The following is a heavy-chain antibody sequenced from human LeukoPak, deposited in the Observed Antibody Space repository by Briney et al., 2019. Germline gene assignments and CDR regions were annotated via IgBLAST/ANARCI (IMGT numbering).Heavy chain of an antibody. J-gene: IGHJ4*02. Sequence: GGSLRLSCVASGFILNDYAMHWVRQAPGKGLEWVSLITGDGDSADYAESVKGRFTVSRDNSRNSLYLQMNSLRTEDTALYYCAKEKRVRGIVITPDYWGQGTPVTVSS. CDR2: ITGDGDSA. D-gene: IGHD3-10*01. CDR1: GFILNDYA. V-gene: IGHV3-43*02. CDR3: AKEKRVRGIVITPDY.